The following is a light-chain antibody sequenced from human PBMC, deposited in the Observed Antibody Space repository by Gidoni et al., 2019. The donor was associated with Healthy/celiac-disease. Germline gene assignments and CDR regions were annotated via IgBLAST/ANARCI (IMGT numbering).Light chain of an antibody. V-gene: IGKV3-20*01. Sequence: VLPPSSGPLSLSPGERATLSCRASQSVSSSYLAWYQQKPGQAPRLLIYGASSRATGIPDRFSGSGAGTDFTLTISRLEPEDFAVYYCQQYGSSPGTFGQGTKVEIK. CDR1: QSVSSSY. J-gene: IGKJ1*01. CDR3: QQYGSSPGT. CDR2: GAS.